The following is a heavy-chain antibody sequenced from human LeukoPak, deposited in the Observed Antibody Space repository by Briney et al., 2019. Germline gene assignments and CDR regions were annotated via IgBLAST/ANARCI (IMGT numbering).Heavy chain of an antibody. CDR2: IDDGGNT. CDR3: ARFSKITWGDWGDAFDV. CDR1: GGSFSDYF. Sequence: SETLSLMCSVYGGSFSDYFWGWIRQPPGKGLEWIGEIDDGGNTNYNPSLMSRVIVAMEKSKKQFSLVMRSVTAADTAVYYCARFSKITWGDWGDAFDVRGQGATVIVSS. D-gene: IGHD2-21*02. V-gene: IGHV4-34*01. J-gene: IGHJ3*01.